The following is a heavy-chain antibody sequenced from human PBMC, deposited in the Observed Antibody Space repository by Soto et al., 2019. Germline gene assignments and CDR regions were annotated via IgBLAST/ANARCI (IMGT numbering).Heavy chain of an antibody. V-gene: IGHV4-61*01. CDR2: IYYSGST. CDR1: GGSISNDNYY. J-gene: IGHJ3*02. CDR3: ARDLSSQDGAIAAFDI. D-gene: IGHD6-13*01. Sequence: PSETLSLTCTVSGGSISNDNYYWSWIRQPPGKGLEWIGYIYYSGSTNYNPSLKSRVTISVDTSKNQFSLKLSSVTAADTAVYYCARDLSSQDGAIAAFDIWGQGTMVTVSS.